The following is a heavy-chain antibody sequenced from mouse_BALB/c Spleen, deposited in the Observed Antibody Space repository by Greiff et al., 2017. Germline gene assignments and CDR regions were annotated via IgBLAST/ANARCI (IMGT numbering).Heavy chain of an antibody. D-gene: IGHD1-1*01. CDR1: GFSLTGYG. V-gene: IGHV2-6-7*01. J-gene: IGHJ4*01. Sequence: VKLMESGPGLVAPSQSLSITCTVSGFSLTGYGVNWVRQPPGKGLEWLGMIWGDGSTDYNSALKSRLSISKDNSKSQVFLKMNSLQTDDTARYYCARDNYYPYYAMDYWGQGTSVTVSS. CDR2: IWGDGST. CDR3: ARDNYYPYYAMDY.